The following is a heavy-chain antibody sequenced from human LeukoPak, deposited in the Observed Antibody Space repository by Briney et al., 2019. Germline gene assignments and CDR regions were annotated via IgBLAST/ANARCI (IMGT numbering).Heavy chain of an antibody. V-gene: IGHV1-69*01. CDR3: ARVEGHYDILTGYQGKYYFDY. D-gene: IGHD3-9*01. CDR2: IIPIFGTA. Sequence: GSSVKVSCKASGGTFSSYAISWVRQAPGQGLEWMGGIIPIFGTANYAQKFQGRVTITADESTSTAYMELSSLRPEDTAVYYCARVEGHYDILTGYQGKYYFDYWGQGTLVTVSS. J-gene: IGHJ4*02. CDR1: GGTFSSYA.